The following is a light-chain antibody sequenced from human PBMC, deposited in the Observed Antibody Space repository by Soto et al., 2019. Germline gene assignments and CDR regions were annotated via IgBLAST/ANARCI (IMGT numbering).Light chain of an antibody. J-gene: IGKJ1*01. V-gene: IGKV3-15*01. CDR2: AAS. CDR1: QNVGSN. Sequence: EIVMTQSPATLSVSPGERATLSCRASQNVGSNLAWYQQKPGQAPRLLIYAASNRATGIPTRFSGSGSGTEVTLSISSLQSEDFALYYCQQFDHWPGTFGQGTKVEIK. CDR3: QQFDHWPGT.